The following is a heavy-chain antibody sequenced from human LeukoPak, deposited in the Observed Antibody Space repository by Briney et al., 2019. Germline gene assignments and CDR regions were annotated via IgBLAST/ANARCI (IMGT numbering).Heavy chain of an antibody. D-gene: IGHD6-6*01. V-gene: IGHV4-39*01. CDR1: GGSISSSSYY. CDR3: ARYTPFIAARQDHYFDY. CDR2: IYYSGST. Sequence: SETLSLTCTVSGGSISSSSYYWGWIRQPPGKGLEWIGSIYYSGSTYYNPSLKSRVTISVDTSKNQFSLKLSSVTAADTAVYYCARYTPFIAARQDHYFDYWGQGTLVTVSS. J-gene: IGHJ4*02.